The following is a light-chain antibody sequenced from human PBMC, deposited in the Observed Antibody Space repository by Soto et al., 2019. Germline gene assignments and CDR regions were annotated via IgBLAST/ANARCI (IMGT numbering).Light chain of an antibody. J-gene: IGLJ2*01. CDR1: SSDVGSYNR. CDR2: EVS. Sequence: QSALTQPPSVSGSPGQSVTMSCTGTSSDVGSYNRVSWYQQPPGTAPKLMIYEVSHRPSGVPDRFSGSKSGNTASLTISGLQAEDEADYYCSSYTSSSTFVFGGGTKLTVL. CDR3: SSYTSSSTFV. V-gene: IGLV2-18*02.